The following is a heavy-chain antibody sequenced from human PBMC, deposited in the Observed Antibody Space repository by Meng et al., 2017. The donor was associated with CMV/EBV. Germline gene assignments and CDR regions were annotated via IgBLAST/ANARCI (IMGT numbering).Heavy chain of an antibody. CDR2: IYYSGST. D-gene: IGHD2-2*01. Sequence: SETLSLTCTVSGGSISSYYWSWIRQPPGKGLEWIGYIYYSGSTNYNPSLKSRVTISVDTSKNQFSLKLSSVTAADTAVYYCAREVRYCSSTSCYRFDPRGQGTLVTVSS. CDR1: GGSISSYY. J-gene: IGHJ5*02. V-gene: IGHV4-59*01. CDR3: AREVRYCSSTSCYRFDP.